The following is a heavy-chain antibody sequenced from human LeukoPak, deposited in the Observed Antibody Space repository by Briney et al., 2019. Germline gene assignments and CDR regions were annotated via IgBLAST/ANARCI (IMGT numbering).Heavy chain of an antibody. J-gene: IGHJ4*02. CDR3: AREGGGYSYDY. CDR1: GFTVSNNY. V-gene: IGHV3-53*01. D-gene: IGHD5-18*01. Sequence: GGSLTLSCAASGFTVSNNYMSWVRPAPGKGLEWVSIIHSGGSKYYADSVKGRFTISRDNSRNTLYLQMNSLRADATAVYYFAREGGGYSYDYWGQGTLVTVSS. CDR2: IHSGGSK.